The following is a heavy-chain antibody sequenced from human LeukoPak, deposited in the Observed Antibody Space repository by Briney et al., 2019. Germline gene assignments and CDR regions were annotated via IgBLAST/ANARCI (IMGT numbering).Heavy chain of an antibody. CDR3: AKDRLVHSTMGEGNFDS. J-gene: IGHJ4*02. CDR2: ISFDGSNK. CDR1: GFTFSSYG. V-gene: IGHV3-30*18. D-gene: IGHD3-10*01. Sequence: PGRSLRLSCAASGFTFSSYGMHWVRQAPGKGLEWVAVISFDGSNKYYADSVKGRFTISRDNSRNTLYLQMNSLKLEDTAVYYCAKDRLVHSTMGEGNFDSWGQGTLVTVSS.